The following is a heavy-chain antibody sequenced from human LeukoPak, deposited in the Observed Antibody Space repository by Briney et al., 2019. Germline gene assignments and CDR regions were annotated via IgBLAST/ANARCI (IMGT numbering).Heavy chain of an antibody. Sequence: GGSLRLSCAASGFTFSAYAMSWVRQAAGKGLEWVSSISSSSSYIYYADSVKGRFTISRDNSKNTLYLQMNSLRAEDTAVYYCASGSGSYYRIDYWGQGTLVTVSS. J-gene: IGHJ4*02. CDR1: GFTFSAYA. CDR3: ASGSGSYYRIDY. V-gene: IGHV3-21*01. CDR2: ISSSSSYI. D-gene: IGHD3-10*01.